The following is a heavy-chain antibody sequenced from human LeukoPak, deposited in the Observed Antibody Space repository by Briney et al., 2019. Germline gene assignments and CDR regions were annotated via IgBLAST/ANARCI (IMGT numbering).Heavy chain of an antibody. CDR2: IYYSGST. Sequence: PSETPSLTCRVSGGSISSSNYYWGWIRQPPGKGLEWIGRIYYSGSTYYNPSLKSRVTISVETSKNQFSLKLTSVTAADTAVYYCARAGHSSGKFDYWGQGTLVTVSS. CDR3: ARAGHSSGKFDY. D-gene: IGHD6-19*01. V-gene: IGHV4-39*01. CDR1: GGSISSSNYY. J-gene: IGHJ4*02.